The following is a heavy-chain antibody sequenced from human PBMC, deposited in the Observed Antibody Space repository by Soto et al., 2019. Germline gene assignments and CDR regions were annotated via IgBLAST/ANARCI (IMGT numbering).Heavy chain of an antibody. CDR1: GGSINSSYW. V-gene: IGHV4-4*02. CDR2: ISHGGIT. D-gene: IGHD1-20*01. CDR3: AREVSGIQAFDY. Sequence: QVQLQESGPGLVKPSETLSLTCVVSGGSINSSYWWKWVRQPPGKGGEWIGDISHGGITNFNPALESRATISVDKSKNHLSLKLDSVTAADTAVYYCAREVSGIQAFDYWGQGTLVTVSS. J-gene: IGHJ4*02.